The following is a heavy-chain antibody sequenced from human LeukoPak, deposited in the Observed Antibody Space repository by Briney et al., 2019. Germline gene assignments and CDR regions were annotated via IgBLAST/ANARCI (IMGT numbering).Heavy chain of an antibody. CDR2: ISNNGDTI. Sequence: GGSLRLSCAASGFTFSSYEMNWVRQAPGKGLGWVSFISNNGDTITYVDSVKGRFTISRDNAKNSLYLQMNSLRAEDTAVYYCARWYCSSTNCHSYYYGMDVWGQGTTVTVSS. V-gene: IGHV3-48*03. CDR3: ARWYCSSTNCHSYYYGMDV. CDR1: GFTFSSYE. D-gene: IGHD2-2*01. J-gene: IGHJ6*02.